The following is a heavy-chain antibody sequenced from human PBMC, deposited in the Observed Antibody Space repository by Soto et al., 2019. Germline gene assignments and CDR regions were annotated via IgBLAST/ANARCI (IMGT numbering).Heavy chain of an antibody. Sequence: GGSLRLSCAASGFTFSSYGMHWVRQAPGKGLEWVAVIWYDGSNKYYADSVKGRFTISRDNSKNTLYLQMNSLRAEDTAVYYCARDSTIAVAGYYYYGMDVWGQGTRVTVSS. CDR3: ARDSTIAVAGYYYYGMDV. J-gene: IGHJ6*02. V-gene: IGHV3-33*01. CDR2: IWYDGSNK. D-gene: IGHD6-19*01. CDR1: GFTFSSYG.